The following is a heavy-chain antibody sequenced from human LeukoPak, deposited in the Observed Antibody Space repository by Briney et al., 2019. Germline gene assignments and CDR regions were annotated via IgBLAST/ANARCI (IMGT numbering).Heavy chain of an antibody. V-gene: IGHV1-3*01. D-gene: IGHD6-19*01. CDR1: GYTFTDYT. CDR2: INGGSGNT. Sequence: ASVKVSCKASGYTFTDYTMHWLRQAPGQRLDWMGWINGGSGNTKYSPEFQGRVTITRDTSASTAYMELSSLRSDDTAVYYCAREGNAVAGTGYYGTDVWGQGTTVTVSS. CDR3: AREGNAVAGTGYYGTDV. J-gene: IGHJ6*02.